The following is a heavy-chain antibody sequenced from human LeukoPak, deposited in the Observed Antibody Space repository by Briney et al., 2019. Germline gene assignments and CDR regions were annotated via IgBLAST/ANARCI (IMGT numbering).Heavy chain of an antibody. D-gene: IGHD3-22*01. Sequence: SETLSLTCAVYGGSFSGYYWSWIRQPPGKGLEWIGEINHSGSTNYNPSLKSRVTISVDTSKNQFSLKLSSVTAADTAVYYCAGYQNYYDGSGYYRIDAFDIWGQGTMVTVSS. CDR1: GGSFSGYY. V-gene: IGHV4-34*01. CDR2: INHSGST. CDR3: AGYQNYYDGSGYYRIDAFDI. J-gene: IGHJ3*02.